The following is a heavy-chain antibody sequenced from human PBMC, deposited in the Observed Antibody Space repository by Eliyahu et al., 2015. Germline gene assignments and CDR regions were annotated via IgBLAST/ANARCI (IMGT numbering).Heavy chain of an antibody. J-gene: IGHJ4*02. Sequence: QVQLQQWGAGLLKPSETLSXTCAVYGGSFXGYYWSWIRQPPGKGLEWIGEINHSGSTNYNPSLKSRVTISVDTSKNQFSLKLSSVTAADTAVYYCATSGYSSGWYKRGFDYWGQGTLVTVSS. CDR3: ATSGYSSGWYKRGFDY. CDR1: GGSFXGYY. CDR2: INHSGST. V-gene: IGHV4-34*01. D-gene: IGHD6-19*01.